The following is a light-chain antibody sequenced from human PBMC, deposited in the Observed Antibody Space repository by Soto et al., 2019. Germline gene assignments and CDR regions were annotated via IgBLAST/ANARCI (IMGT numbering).Light chain of an antibody. J-gene: IGKJ1*01. CDR3: QLYGTSPKP. CDR1: QNVSSNY. V-gene: IGKV3-20*01. Sequence: IVLTQSPGTLSLSPGERASLSFRASQNVSSNYLAWYQQKPGQAPRLLIYAASTRATGIPDRFSGSGSGTDFTLSISRLEPEDFAAYYCQLYGTSPKPFGQGTKVDI. CDR2: AAS.